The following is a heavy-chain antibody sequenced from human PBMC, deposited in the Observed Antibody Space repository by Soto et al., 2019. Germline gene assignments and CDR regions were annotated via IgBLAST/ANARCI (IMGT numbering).Heavy chain of an antibody. CDR3: ARGLITGSHYSGGWYYFDS. Sequence: SETLSLTCAVYGGSFSGYIWTWIRQTPGKGLQWIGQINHSGSASYNPSLKSRVSISVHTSNSQFSLELSSVTAADTAVYYCARGLITGSHYSGGWYYFDSWGQGTQVTVSS. D-gene: IGHD6-19*01. J-gene: IGHJ4*02. CDR1: GGSFSGYI. CDR2: INHSGSA. V-gene: IGHV4-34*01.